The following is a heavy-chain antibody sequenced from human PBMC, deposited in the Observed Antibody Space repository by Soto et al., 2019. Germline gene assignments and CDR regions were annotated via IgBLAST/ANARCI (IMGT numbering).Heavy chain of an antibody. J-gene: IGHJ4*02. Sequence: SETLSLTCIVSGGSVYSNGHYWGWIRQPPGKGLEWTGSIDNNGVTNYNSSLKSRITISRDTSKNQFSLRLTSETAADMAGYYCGKILVGATWHTGADSWGPGTLVTVSS. V-gene: IGHV4-39*01. CDR3: GKILVGATWHTGADS. CDR2: IDNNGVT. D-gene: IGHD2-15*01. CDR1: GGSVYSNGHY.